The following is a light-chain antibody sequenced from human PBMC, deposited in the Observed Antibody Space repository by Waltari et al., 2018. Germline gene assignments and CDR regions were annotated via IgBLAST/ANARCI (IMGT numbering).Light chain of an antibody. J-gene: IGLJ3*02. CDR2: KDS. V-gene: IGLV3-25*03. CDR3: QSADSSSMYWV. Sequence: SYELTQPPSVSVSPGQTARTTCSGDALPKHYAYWYQQKPGQAPVLLIYKDSQRPAGIPERFSASSSATTVTLTISGVQAEDEADYYCQSADSSSMYWVFGGGTKLTVL. CDR1: ALPKHY.